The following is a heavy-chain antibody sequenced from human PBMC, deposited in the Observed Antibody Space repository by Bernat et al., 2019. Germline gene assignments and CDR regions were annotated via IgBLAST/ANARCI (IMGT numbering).Heavy chain of an antibody. D-gene: IGHD6-6*01. CDR3: ARLQYSSSSGYFDL. J-gene: IGHJ2*01. Sequence: QVQLVQSGAEVKKPGSLVKVSCKASGGTFSSYTISWVRQAPGQGLEWMGRIIPILGIANYAQKFQGRVTITADKSTSTAYMELSSLRSEDTAVYYCARLQYSSSSGYFDLWGRGTLVTVSS. V-gene: IGHV1-69*02. CDR2: IIPILGIA. CDR1: GGTFSSYT.